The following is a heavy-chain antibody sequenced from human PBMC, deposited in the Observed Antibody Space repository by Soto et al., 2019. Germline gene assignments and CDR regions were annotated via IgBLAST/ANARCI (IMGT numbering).Heavy chain of an antibody. CDR2: INHSGST. CDR1: GGSFSGYY. D-gene: IGHD5-12*01. V-gene: IGHV4-34*01. Sequence: SETLYLTCAVYGGSFSGYYWSWIRQPPGKGLEWIGEINHSGSTNYNPSLKSRVTISVDTSKNQFSLKLSSVTAADTAVYYCARGWSDIVATIPAFDIWGQGTMVTVSS. CDR3: ARGWSDIVATIPAFDI. J-gene: IGHJ3*02.